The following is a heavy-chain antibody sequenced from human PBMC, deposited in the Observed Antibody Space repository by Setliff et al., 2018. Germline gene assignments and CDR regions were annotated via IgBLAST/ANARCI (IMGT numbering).Heavy chain of an antibody. CDR3: ARSGYYDFWSGFLNDALDI. CDR1: GGSFSGYY. V-gene: IGHV4-34*01. CDR2: INHSGST. J-gene: IGHJ3*02. Sequence: SETLSLTCAVYGGSFSGYYWSWIRQPPGKGLEWIGEINHSGSTNYNPSLKSRVTISVDTSKNQFSLKLSSVTAADTAVYYCARSGYYDFWSGFLNDALDIWGQGTMVTVSS. D-gene: IGHD3-3*01.